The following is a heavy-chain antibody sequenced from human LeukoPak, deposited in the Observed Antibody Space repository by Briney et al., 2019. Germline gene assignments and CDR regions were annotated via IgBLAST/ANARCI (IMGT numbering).Heavy chain of an antibody. D-gene: IGHD1-1*01. V-gene: IGHV3-21*01. CDR3: ARGRMEIDY. J-gene: IGHJ4*02. Sequence: GGSLRLSCAAAGFIFSNNAMTWVRQAPGKGLEWVSSISSSSSYIYYADSVKGRFTISRDNAKNSLYLQMNSLRAEDTAVYYCARGRMEIDYWGQGTLVTVSS. CDR1: GFIFSNNA. CDR2: ISSSSSYI.